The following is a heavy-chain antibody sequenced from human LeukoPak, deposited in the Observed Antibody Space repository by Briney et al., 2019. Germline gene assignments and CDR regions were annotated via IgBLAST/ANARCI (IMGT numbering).Heavy chain of an antibody. V-gene: IGHV4-30-4*01. J-gene: IGHJ4*02. CDR3: ARATPYSSSSGLFVRRKYYFDY. CDR2: IYYSGST. Sequence: PSQTLSLTCTVSGGSISSGDYYWSWIRQPPGKGLEWIGYIYYSGSTYYNPSLKSRVTISVDTSKNQFSLKLSSVTAADTAVYYCARATPYSSSSGLFVRRKYYFDYWGQGTLVTVSS. CDR1: GGSISSGDYY. D-gene: IGHD6-6*01.